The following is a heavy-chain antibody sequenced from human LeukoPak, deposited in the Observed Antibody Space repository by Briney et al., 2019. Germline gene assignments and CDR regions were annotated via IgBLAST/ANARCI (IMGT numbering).Heavy chain of an antibody. CDR3: AKTRMEMATLGWFDP. CDR1: GFTFSSYA. V-gene: IGHV3-23*01. D-gene: IGHD5-24*01. J-gene: IGHJ5*02. CDR2: ISGRGGST. Sequence: AGSLRLTCAASGFTFSSYAMSWVRQAPGKGLEWVSAISGRGGSTYYADSVKGRFTISRDNSKNTLYLQMNSLRAEDTAVYYCAKTRMEMATLGWFDPWGQGNLATVSS.